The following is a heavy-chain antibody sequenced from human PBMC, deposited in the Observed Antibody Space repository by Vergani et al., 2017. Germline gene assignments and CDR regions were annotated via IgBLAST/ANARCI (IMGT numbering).Heavy chain of an antibody. CDR3: ARDVGPVGATAFDI. J-gene: IGHJ3*02. CDR1: GGTFSSYA. V-gene: IGHV1-69*01. Sequence: VQLVQSGAEVKKPGSSVKVSCKASGGTFSSYAISWVRQAPGQGLEWMGGIIPIFGTANYAQKFQGRVTITADESTSTAYMELRSLRSDDTAVYYCARDVGPVGATAFDIWGQGTMVTVSS. D-gene: IGHD1-26*01. CDR2: IIPIFGTA.